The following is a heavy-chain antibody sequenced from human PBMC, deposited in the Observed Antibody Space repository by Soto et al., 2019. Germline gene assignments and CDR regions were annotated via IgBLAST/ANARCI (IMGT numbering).Heavy chain of an antibody. J-gene: IGHJ4*02. Sequence: QVQLVESGGGVVQPGRSLRLSCAASGFTFSSYAMHWVRQAPGKGLEWVAVISYDGSNKYYADSVKGRFTISRDNSKNPLYLQMNSLRAEDTAVYYCARDGGGSFKALGYWGQGTLVTVSS. D-gene: IGHD1-26*01. V-gene: IGHV3-30-3*01. CDR1: GFTFSSYA. CDR3: ARDGGGSFKALGY. CDR2: ISYDGSNK.